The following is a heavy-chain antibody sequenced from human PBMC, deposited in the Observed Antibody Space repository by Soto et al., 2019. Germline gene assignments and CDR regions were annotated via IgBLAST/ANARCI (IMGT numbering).Heavy chain of an antibody. J-gene: IGHJ5*02. V-gene: IGHV3-48*02. CDR2: ISFSSSTI. CDR3: ARDNGMAGSFDP. D-gene: IGHD2-8*01. Sequence: EVQLVESGGGLVQPGGSLRLSCAASGFIFSTYSMNWVRQAPGKGLEWVSYISFSSSTIFYADYVRGRFTISRDNAKNSLYLQMNTLRDEDTAVYYCARDNGMAGSFDPWGQGTLVTVSS. CDR1: GFIFSTYS.